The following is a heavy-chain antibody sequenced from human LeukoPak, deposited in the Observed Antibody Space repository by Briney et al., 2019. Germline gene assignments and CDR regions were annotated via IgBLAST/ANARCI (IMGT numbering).Heavy chain of an antibody. CDR1: GGSISSYY. CDR2: IYYSGST. D-gene: IGHD3-3*01. CDR3: ARVRAGAYYDFWSGPTGFDP. Sequence: PSETLSHTCTVSGGSISSYYWSWIRQPPGKGLEWIGYIYYSGSTNYNPSLKSRVTISVDTSKNQFSLKLSSVTAADTAVYYCARVRAGAYYDFWSGPTGFDPWGQGTLVTVSS. J-gene: IGHJ5*02. V-gene: IGHV4-59*01.